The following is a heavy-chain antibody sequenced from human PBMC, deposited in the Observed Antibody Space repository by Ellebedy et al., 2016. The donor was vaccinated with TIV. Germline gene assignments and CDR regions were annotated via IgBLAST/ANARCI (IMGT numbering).Heavy chain of an antibody. J-gene: IGHJ4*02. V-gene: IGHV3-23*01. D-gene: IGHD1-26*01. CDR2: IRGSGGGP. Sequence: GESLKISCVASGFDFNKYAMNWVRQAPGKGLEWVSVIRGSGGGPYYADSVKGRFTISRDNSKNTLYLQMNSLRAEDTAVYYCAKARGKWELPLDYWGQGTLVTVSS. CDR3: AKARGKWELPLDY. CDR1: GFDFNKYA.